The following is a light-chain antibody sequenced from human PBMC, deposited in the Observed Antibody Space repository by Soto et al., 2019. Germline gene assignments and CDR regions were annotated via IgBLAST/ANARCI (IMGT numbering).Light chain of an antibody. CDR2: GAP. Sequence: EIVLTQSPGTLSLSPGEGATLSCRASQSVSNNYLAWYQQKPGQAPRLLISGAPSRAAGIPDRFSGSASGTDFTLTISRLESEDFAVYYCQCYGSSPPHTFGQGTKLEIK. V-gene: IGKV3-20*01. J-gene: IGKJ2*01. CDR1: QSVSNNY. CDR3: QCYGSSPPHT.